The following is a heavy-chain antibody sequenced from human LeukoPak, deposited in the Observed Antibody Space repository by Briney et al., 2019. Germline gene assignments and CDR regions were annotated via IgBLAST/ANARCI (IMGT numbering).Heavy chain of an antibody. V-gene: IGHV3-48*01. CDR2: ISSFSGTI. Sequence: GGSLRLSCVASGITLSTYSMNWVRQAPGKGLEWVSYISSFSGTINYADSVKGRFTISRDNAKNSLYLQMNSLRAEDTAVYYCARDILPRDAFDIWGQGTMVTVSS. CDR3: ARDILPRDAFDI. J-gene: IGHJ3*02. D-gene: IGHD1-26*01. CDR1: GITLSTYS.